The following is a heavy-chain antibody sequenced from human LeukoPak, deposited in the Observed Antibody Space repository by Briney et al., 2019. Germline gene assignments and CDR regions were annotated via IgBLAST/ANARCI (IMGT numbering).Heavy chain of an antibody. CDR3: SRESGAFCPFGY. CDR2: ISLTGRT. V-gene: IGHV4-4*02. Sequence: SETLSLTCGVSGGSISSTNWCSWVRPPPGRGLEWIGKISLTGRTNYAPSLNGRVTMSLDESSNQLYLKLTSVTAADTAIYYCSRESGAFCPFGYWGQGTLVIVPS. J-gene: IGHJ4*02. CDR1: GGSISSTNW. D-gene: IGHD1-26*01.